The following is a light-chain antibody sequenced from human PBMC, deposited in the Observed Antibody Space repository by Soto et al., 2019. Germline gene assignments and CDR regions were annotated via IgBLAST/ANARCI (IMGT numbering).Light chain of an antibody. V-gene: IGKV1-39*01. CDR2: AAS. CDR1: QSISSY. J-gene: IGKJ1*01. CDR3: QQRYITPRT. Sequence: DIQMTQSPSSLSVSVGDRVTITCRASQSISSYLNWFQQKPGKAPKLLIYAASSLQSGVPSRFSGSGSVTDFTLTISSLQPEDLETYYCQQRYITPRTFGQGTKVEIK.